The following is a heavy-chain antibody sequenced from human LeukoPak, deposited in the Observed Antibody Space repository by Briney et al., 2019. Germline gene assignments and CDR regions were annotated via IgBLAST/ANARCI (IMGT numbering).Heavy chain of an antibody. CDR2: INIDGSST. CDR3: AKVLRPLRIVGANARAFWGLDY. J-gene: IGHJ4*02. CDR1: GFTFSSYW. Sequence: GGSLRLSCAASGFTFSSYWMHWVRQAPGKGLVWVSRINIDGSSTSYADSVKGRFPILRDNAKNTVYLQMNSLRAEDTAVYYCAKVLRPLRIVGANARAFWGLDYWGQGTLVTVSS. V-gene: IGHV3-74*01. D-gene: IGHD1-26*01.